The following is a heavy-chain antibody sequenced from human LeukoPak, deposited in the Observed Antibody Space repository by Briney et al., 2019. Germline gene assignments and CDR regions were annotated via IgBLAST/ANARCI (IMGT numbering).Heavy chain of an antibody. J-gene: IGHJ6*03. D-gene: IGHD1-1*01. V-gene: IGHV4-4*07. CDR1: GASISSYY. CDR2: IYTSGST. Sequence: SETLSLTCSVSGASISSYYWSWIRQPAGKGLEGIGRIYTSGSTNYNPSLKSRVTMSVDTSKNQFSLKLSSVTAADTAVYYCARDGGKTTYYYYMDVWGKGTTVTISS. CDR3: ARDGGKTTYYYYMDV.